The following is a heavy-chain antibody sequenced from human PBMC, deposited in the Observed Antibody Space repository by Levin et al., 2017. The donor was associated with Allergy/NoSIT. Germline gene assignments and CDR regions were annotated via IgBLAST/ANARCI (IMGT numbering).Heavy chain of an antibody. CDR1: GFTFSTYT. D-gene: IGHD6-13*01. V-gene: IGHV3-30-3*01. CDR2: ISNDGSNN. CDR3: ARDLVAVGIEAY. Sequence: LSLTCAVSGFTFSTYTMHWVRQSPGKGLEWVAVISNDGSNNYYADSVKGRFTISRDNSRDTLYLQMNSLRAEDTAVYYCARDLVAVGIEAYWGQGTLVTVSS. J-gene: IGHJ4*02.